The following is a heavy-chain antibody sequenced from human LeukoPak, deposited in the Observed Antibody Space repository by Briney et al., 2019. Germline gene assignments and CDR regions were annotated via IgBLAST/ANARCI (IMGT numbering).Heavy chain of an antibody. V-gene: IGHV1-2*02. D-gene: IGHD1-26*01. J-gene: IGHJ3*02. Sequence: ASVKVSCKASGYTFTGYYMHWVRQAPGQGLEGMGWINPNSGGTNYAQKFQGRVTMTRDTSISTAYMELSRLRSDDTAVYYCASCSGSCDAFDIWGQGTMVTVSS. CDR2: INPNSGGT. CDR3: ASCSGSCDAFDI. CDR1: GYTFTGYY.